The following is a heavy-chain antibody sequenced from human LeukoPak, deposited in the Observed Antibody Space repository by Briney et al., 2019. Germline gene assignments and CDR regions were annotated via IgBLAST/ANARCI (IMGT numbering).Heavy chain of an antibody. V-gene: IGHV3-30*04. Sequence: GRSLRLSCAASGFTFSSYAMHWVRQAPGKGLEWVAVISYDGSNKYYADSVKGRFTISRDNSKNTLYLQMNSLRAEDTAVYYCANPARKYDFWSGYYLNWGQGTLVTVSS. CDR2: ISYDGSNK. J-gene: IGHJ4*02. CDR3: ANPARKYDFWSGYYLN. CDR1: GFTFSSYA. D-gene: IGHD3-3*01.